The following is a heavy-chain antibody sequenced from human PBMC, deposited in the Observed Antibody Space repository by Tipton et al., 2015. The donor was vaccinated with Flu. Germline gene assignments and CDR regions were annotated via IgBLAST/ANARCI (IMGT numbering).Heavy chain of an antibody. CDR3: ARDAADFGGNPLAFDI. J-gene: IGHJ3*02. D-gene: IGHD4-23*01. CDR1: GGSISSYY. Sequence: TLSLTCTVSGGSISSYYWSWLRQPPGKGLEWIGYIYYSGSTNYNPSLKSRVTISVDTSKNQFSLQLNSVTAADTAVYYCARDAADFGGNPLAFDIWGQGTMVTVSS. V-gene: IGHV4-59*01. CDR2: IYYSGST.